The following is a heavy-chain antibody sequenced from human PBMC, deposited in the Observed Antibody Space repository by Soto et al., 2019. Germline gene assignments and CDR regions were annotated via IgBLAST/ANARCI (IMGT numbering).Heavy chain of an antibody. CDR1: GFTFSSYA. CDR2: ISSNGGST. V-gene: IGHV3-64*01. CDR3: ARGPGYYFDY. Sequence: EVQLVESGGGLVQPGGSLRLSCAASGFTFSSYAMHWVRQAPGKGLEYVSAISSNGGSTYYANSMNGTFTISRDNSKNTLYLQMGSLRAEDMALYYCARGPGYYFDYWGQGTLVTVSS. J-gene: IGHJ4*02.